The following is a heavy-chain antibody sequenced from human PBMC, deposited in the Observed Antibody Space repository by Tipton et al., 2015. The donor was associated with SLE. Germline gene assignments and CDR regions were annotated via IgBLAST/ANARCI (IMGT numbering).Heavy chain of an antibody. CDR1: GFTFTNYE. Sequence: GSLRLSCAASGFTFTNYEMNWVRQAPGKGLEWVSYLSSSGSAIYYADSVKGRFTISRDNAENSLYLQMNSLRAEDTAVYYCARGKGEYYNFWSGSSYYYYGMDVWDQGP. CDR3: ARGKGEYYNFWSGSSYYYYGMDV. CDR2: LSSSGSAI. J-gene: IGHJ6*02. V-gene: IGHV3-48*03. D-gene: IGHD3-3*01.